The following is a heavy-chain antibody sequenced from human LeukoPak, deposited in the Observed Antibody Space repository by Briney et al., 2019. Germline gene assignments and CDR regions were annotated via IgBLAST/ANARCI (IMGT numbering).Heavy chain of an antibody. CDR3: ARDAGSGYFDY. J-gene: IGHJ4*02. V-gene: IGHV3-48*02. CDR1: GFTFGTYG. Sequence: GGSLRLSCAASGFTFGTYGMNWVRQAPGKGLEWVSYTSGSSSTIYYADSVKGRFTISRDNAKNSLYLQMNGLRDEDTAVYYCARDAGSGYFDYWGQGILVTVSS. CDR2: TSGSSSTI. D-gene: IGHD6-19*01.